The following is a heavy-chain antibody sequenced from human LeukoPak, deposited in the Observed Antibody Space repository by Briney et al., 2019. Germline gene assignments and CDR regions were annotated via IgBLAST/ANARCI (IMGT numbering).Heavy chain of an antibody. Sequence: GGSLRLSCAASGFTFSSYAMSWVRQAPGKGLEWVSAISGSGGSTYYAGSVKGRFTISRDNSKNTLYLQMNSLRAEDTAVYYCAKAHRDGYHTSGYWGQGTLVTVSS. CDR1: GFTFSSYA. CDR3: AKAHRDGYHTSGY. CDR2: ISGSGGST. V-gene: IGHV3-23*01. D-gene: IGHD5-24*01. J-gene: IGHJ4*02.